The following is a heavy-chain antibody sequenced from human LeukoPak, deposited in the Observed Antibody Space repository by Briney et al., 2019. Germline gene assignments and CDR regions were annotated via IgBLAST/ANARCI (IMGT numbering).Heavy chain of an antibody. CDR2: IYHSGST. V-gene: IGHV4-38-2*02. Sequence: SETLSLTCAVSGYSITSGYYWGWIRQPPGKGLEWIGNIYHSGSTYYNPSLKSRVTISLDTSKNQFSLKLNSVTAADTAVYYCARDGLVYRNDFWTDYYPKWFDPWGQGTLVTVSS. CDR1: GYSITSGYY. CDR3: ARDGLVYRNDFWTDYYPKWFDP. D-gene: IGHD3/OR15-3a*01. J-gene: IGHJ5*01.